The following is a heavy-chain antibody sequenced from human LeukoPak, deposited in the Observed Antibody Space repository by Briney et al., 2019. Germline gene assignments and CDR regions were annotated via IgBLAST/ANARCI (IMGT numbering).Heavy chain of an antibody. CDR1: GFTFSSYW. CDR2: ISGSGGST. V-gene: IGHV3-23*01. CDR3: AISERDGLRYFDWLFGDVETVDY. J-gene: IGHJ4*02. D-gene: IGHD3-9*01. Sequence: QPGGSLRLSCAASGFTFSSYWMSWVRQAPGKGLEWVSAISGSGGSTYYADSVKGRFTISRDNSKNTLYLQMNRLRAEDTAVYYCAISERDGLRYFDWLFGDVETVDYWGQGTLVTVSS.